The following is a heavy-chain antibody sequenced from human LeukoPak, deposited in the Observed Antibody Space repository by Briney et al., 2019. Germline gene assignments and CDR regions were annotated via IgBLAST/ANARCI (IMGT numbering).Heavy chain of an antibody. CDR3: AKETPRYGHIADS. V-gene: IGHV3-23*01. CDR1: GFTFSNYA. CDR2: ISGGGGNT. Sequence: GGSLRLSCAASGFTFSNYAMSWVRQAPGKGLEWVSTISGGGGNTYYADSVKGRFTISRDNSKNTLYLQMNSLRVEDTAVYYCAKETPRYGHIADSWGQGTLVTVSS. J-gene: IGHJ4*02. D-gene: IGHD4-17*01.